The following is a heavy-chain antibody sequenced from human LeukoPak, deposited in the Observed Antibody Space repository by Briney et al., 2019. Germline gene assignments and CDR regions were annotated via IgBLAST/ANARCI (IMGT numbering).Heavy chain of an antibody. Sequence: GGSLRLSCAASGFTFSAYGMHWVRQAPGKGLEWVAFIRYAGSNKYYADSVNGRFTISRDNSKNTLYLQMNSLRVEDTAVYYCAKDAAPYSNNSPNWFDPWAREPWSPSPQ. CDR2: IRYAGSNK. J-gene: IGHJ5*02. CDR1: GFTFSAYG. CDR3: AKDAAPYSNNSPNWFDP. V-gene: IGHV3-30*02. D-gene: IGHD4-11*01.